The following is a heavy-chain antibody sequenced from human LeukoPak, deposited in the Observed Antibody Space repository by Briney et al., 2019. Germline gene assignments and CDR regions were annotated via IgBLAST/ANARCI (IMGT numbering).Heavy chain of an antibody. Sequence: PGGSLRLSCAASGFTFSRYSMNWVRQAPGKGLEWVSYISSSSSTIYYADSVKGRFTISRDNAKNSLYLQMNSLRAEDTAVYYCARHIGLEPTTFDYWGQGTLVTVSS. D-gene: IGHD1-1*01. CDR1: GFTFSRYS. J-gene: IGHJ4*02. CDR3: ARHIGLEPTTFDY. CDR2: ISSSSSTI. V-gene: IGHV3-48*04.